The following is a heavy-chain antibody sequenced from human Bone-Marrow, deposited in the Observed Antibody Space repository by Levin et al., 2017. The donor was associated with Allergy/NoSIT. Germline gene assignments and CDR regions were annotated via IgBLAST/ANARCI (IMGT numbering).Heavy chain of an antibody. D-gene: IGHD6-19*01. Sequence: GGSLRLSCRGSGFDFNTHDMNWVRQAPGQGLEWVSSISGNSHYVYYADSVKGRFSISRDNAKNSMFLHMNSLRIEDTAVYYCARSQGRSGWSYYYYGMDVWGRGTTLTVSS. CDR3: ARSQGRSGWSYYYYGMDV. CDR1: GFDFNTHD. CDR2: ISGNSHYV. V-gene: IGHV3-21*06. J-gene: IGHJ6*02.